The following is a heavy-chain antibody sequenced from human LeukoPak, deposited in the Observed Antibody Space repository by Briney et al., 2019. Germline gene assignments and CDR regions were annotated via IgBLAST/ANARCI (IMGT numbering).Heavy chain of an antibody. CDR2: IIPIFGTA. CDR3: ARGPYYDFWSGYTDY. J-gene: IGHJ4*02. CDR1: GGTFSSYA. V-gene: IGHV1-69*05. D-gene: IGHD3-3*01. Sequence: GASVKVSCKASGGTFSSYAISWVRQAPGQGLEWMGGIIPIFGTANYAQKFQGRVTITTDESTSTAYMELSSLRSEDTAVYYCARGPYYDFWSGYTDYWGQGTLVTVSS.